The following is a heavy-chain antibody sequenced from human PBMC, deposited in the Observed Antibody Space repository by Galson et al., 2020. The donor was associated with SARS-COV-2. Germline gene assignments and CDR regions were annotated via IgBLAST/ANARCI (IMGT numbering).Heavy chain of an antibody. D-gene: IGHD2-2*01. Sequence: GGSLRLSCAASGFTFRGSAIHWVRQASGKGLEWVGRIKIKANNYATAYAASVKGRFTLSRADSKNTAYLQMNSLRSEDTAVYYCTIGYCSSTACYPRFDPGGQGTLVAVSS. V-gene: IGHV3-73*01. CDR3: TIGYCSSTACYPRFDP. CDR1: GFTFRGSA. CDR2: IKIKANNYAT. J-gene: IGHJ5*02.